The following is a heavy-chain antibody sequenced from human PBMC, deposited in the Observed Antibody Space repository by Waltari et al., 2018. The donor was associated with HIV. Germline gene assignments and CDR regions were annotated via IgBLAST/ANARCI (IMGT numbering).Heavy chain of an antibody. V-gene: IGHV3-33*01. J-gene: IGHJ6*02. CDR3: ARGIPQSNWRHYYFGMDV. CDR2: IWDNERYK. D-gene: IGHD1-1*01. CDR1: GFTFRSCG. Sequence: QVQLVESGGGVVQPGRSLRLSCAASGFTFRSCGMHGVRQAPGNGLEVMEVIWDNERYKNCGASVEGRFNIARDNSRSTLYRKINSMRTEDTVVDYCARGIPQSNWRHYYFGMDVWGQGTTVTVSS.